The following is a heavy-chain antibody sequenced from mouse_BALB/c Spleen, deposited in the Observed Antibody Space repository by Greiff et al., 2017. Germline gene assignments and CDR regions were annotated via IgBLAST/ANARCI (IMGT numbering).Heavy chain of an antibody. D-gene: IGHD2-3*01. J-gene: IGHJ3*01. CDR3: ARSPMADGYSAWFAY. CDR2: IYPGNGDT. Sequence: QVQLQQPGAELVKPGASVKMSCKASGYTFTSYNMHWVKQTPGQGLEWIGAIYPGNGDTSYNQKFKGKATLTADKSSSTAYMQLSSLTSEDSAVYYCARSPMADGYSAWFAYWGQGTLVTVSA. CDR1: GYTFTSYN. V-gene: IGHV1-12*01.